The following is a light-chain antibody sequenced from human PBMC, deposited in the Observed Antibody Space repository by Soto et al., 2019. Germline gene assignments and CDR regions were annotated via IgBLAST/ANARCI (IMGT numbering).Light chain of an antibody. J-gene: IGKJ2*01. CDR2: GAS. CDR1: QSVSSGY. V-gene: IGKV3-20*01. Sequence: EIALTQSPGTLYLSPGERATLSCRASQSVSSGYLAWYQQKPGQAPRLLLFGASNRTTGVPDRFSGSGSGTDFTLTISRLEPEDFAVYSCQQYGSSPYTFGQGTKLEI. CDR3: QQYGSSPYT.